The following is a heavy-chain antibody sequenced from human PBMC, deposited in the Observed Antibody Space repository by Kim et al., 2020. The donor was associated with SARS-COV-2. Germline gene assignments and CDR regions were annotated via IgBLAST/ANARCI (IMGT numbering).Heavy chain of an antibody. CDR1: GYTFTSYY. Sequence: ASVKVSCKASGYTFTSYYMHWVRQAPGQGLEWMGIINPSGGSTSYAQKFQGRVTMTRDTSTSTVYMELSSLRSEDTAVYYCARDPYDPHSSGWHGVGGVDYWGQGTLVTVSS. D-gene: IGHD6-19*01. CDR2: INPSGGST. J-gene: IGHJ4*02. CDR3: ARDPYDPHSSGWHGVGGVDY. V-gene: IGHV1-46*01.